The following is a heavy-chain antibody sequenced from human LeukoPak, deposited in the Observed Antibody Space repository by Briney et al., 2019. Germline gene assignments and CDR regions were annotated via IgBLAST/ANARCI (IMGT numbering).Heavy chain of an antibody. CDR2: ICYDGSNK. D-gene: IGHD3-22*01. V-gene: IGHV3-33*06. J-gene: IGHJ6*03. CDR1: GFTFSSYG. CDR3: AKNYYDGSGYYLHYYYYYMDV. Sequence: PGRSLRLSCAASGFTFSSYGMHWVRQAPGKGLEWVAVICYDGSNKYYADSVKGRFTISRDNSKNTLYLQMNSLRAEDTAVYYCAKNYYDGSGYYLHYYYYYMDVWGKGTTVTVSS.